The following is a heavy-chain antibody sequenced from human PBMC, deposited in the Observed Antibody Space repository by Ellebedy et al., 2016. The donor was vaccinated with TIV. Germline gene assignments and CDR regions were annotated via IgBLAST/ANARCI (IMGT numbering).Heavy chain of an antibody. V-gene: IGHV3-48*03. Sequence: PGGSLRLSCAASGFTFTNYELIWIRQAPGTGLEYISYIDRSGRTTDYGDSVKGRFTISRDNAKNSLYLQMNSLRAEDTAVYYCARVTGISMVRWFDPWGQGTLVTVSS. CDR1: GFTFTNYE. D-gene: IGHD3-10*01. J-gene: IGHJ5*02. CDR2: IDRSGRTT. CDR3: ARVTGISMVRWFDP.